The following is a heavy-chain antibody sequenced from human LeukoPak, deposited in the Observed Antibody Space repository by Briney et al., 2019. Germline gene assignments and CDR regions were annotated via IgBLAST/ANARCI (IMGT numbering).Heavy chain of an antibody. CDR3: ARSIDGEYYYYYMDV. J-gene: IGHJ6*03. V-gene: IGHV1-69*06. CDR2: IIPIFGTA. D-gene: IGHD5-24*01. Sequence: ASVKVSCKASGCTFSSYAISWVRQAPGQGLEWMGGIIPIFGTANYAQKFQGRVTITADKSTSTAYMELSSLRSEDTAVYYCARSIDGEYYYYYMDVWGKGTTVTVSS. CDR1: GCTFSSYA.